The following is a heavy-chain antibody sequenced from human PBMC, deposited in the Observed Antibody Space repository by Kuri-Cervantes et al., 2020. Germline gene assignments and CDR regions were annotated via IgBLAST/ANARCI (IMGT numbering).Heavy chain of an antibody. V-gene: IGHV4-59*11. J-gene: IGHJ4*02. Sequence: SETLSLTCTVSGGSIGSHYWSWFRQPPGKGLEYIGYVYYSGSTNYNPSLKSRVTISVDTSRNQFSLKLDSVTAADTAVYFCARGGWYQDYWGQGTLVTVSS. D-gene: IGHD6-19*01. CDR2: VYYSGST. CDR1: GGSIGSHY. CDR3: ARGGWYQDY.